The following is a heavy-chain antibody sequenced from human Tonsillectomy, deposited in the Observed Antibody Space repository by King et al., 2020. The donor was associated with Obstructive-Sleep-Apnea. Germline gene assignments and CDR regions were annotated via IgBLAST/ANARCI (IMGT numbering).Heavy chain of an antibody. D-gene: IGHD2-2*03. J-gene: IGHJ4*02. CDR2: ISSTSSAI. CDR1: GFTFNSYG. CDR3: ASSWMNEWVFDY. Sequence: VQLVESGGGLVQPGGSLRLSCAASGFTFNSYGMNWVRQVPGKGLEWGSYISSTSSAIYYADSVRGRFTISRDNAKNSLYLQMSSLRAEDTAVYYCASSWMNEWVFDYWGQGTLVTVSS. V-gene: IGHV3-48*04.